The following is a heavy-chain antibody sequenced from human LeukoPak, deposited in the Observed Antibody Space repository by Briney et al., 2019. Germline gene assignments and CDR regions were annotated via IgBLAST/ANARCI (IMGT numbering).Heavy chain of an antibody. V-gene: IGHV4-61*02. CDR2: IYTSGST. CDR3: ARGDGYNLRY. CDR1: GGSISSDNYS. Sequence: PSETLSLTCTVSGGSISSDNYSWSWIRQPAGKGLEWIGRIYTSGSTNYNPSLKSRVTISVDTSKNQFSLKLSSVTAADTAVYYCARGDGYNLRYWGQGTLVTVSS. D-gene: IGHD5-24*01. J-gene: IGHJ4*02.